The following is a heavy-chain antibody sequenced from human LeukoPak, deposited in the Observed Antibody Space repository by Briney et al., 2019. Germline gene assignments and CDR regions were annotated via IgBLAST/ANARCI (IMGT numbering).Heavy chain of an antibody. CDR2: ISGYNGRT. CDR3: ARDRRDILTGYFSDF. Sequence: ASVKVSCKTSGYSFTDFGITWVRRAPGQGLEWMGWISGYNGRTNYAQKIQDRVTMTTDTSTTTAYMELRSLRSDDTAVYYCARDRRDILTGYFSDFWGQGTLVTVSS. D-gene: IGHD3-9*01. CDR1: GYSFTDFG. V-gene: IGHV1-18*01. J-gene: IGHJ4*02.